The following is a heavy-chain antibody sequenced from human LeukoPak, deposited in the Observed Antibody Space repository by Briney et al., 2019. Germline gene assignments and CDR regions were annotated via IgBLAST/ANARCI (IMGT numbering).Heavy chain of an antibody. CDR1: GFTFSSYG. V-gene: IGHV3-33*01. J-gene: IGHJ5*02. D-gene: IGHD3-22*01. CDR2: IWYDGSNK. CDR3: AREGLTYYYDSSGYYP. Sequence: GGSLRLSCAASGFTFSSYGMHWVRQAPGKGLEWVAVIWYDGSNKYYADSVKGRFTISRDNSKNTLYLQMNSLRAEDTAVCYCAREGLTYYYDSSGYYPWGQGTLVTVSS.